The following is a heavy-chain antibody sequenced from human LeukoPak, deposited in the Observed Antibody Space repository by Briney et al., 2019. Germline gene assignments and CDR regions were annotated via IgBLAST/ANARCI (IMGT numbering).Heavy chain of an antibody. D-gene: IGHD6-13*01. Sequence: PGGSLRLSCAASGFTFSSYAMSWVRQAPGKGLEWVSDISGSGGSTYYADSVKGRFTISRDNSKNTLYLQMNSLRAEDTAVYYCAKLSSWYKGNWFDPWGQGTLVTVSS. CDR2: ISGSGGST. J-gene: IGHJ5*02. CDR1: GFTFSSYA. V-gene: IGHV3-23*01. CDR3: AKLSSWYKGNWFDP.